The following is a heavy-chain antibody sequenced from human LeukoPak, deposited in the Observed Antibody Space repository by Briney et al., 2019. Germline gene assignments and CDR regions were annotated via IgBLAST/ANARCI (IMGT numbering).Heavy chain of an antibody. D-gene: IGHD3-22*01. J-gene: IGHJ4*02. CDR1: GYTFTSCG. Sequence: ASVKVSCKASGYTFTSCGISWVRQAPGQGLEWMGWISAYNGNTNYAQKLQGRVTMTTDTSTSTAYMELRSLRSDDTAVYYCASSTYYYDSSGYYCDYWGQGTLVTVSS. CDR3: ASSTYYYDSSGYYCDY. CDR2: ISAYNGNT. V-gene: IGHV1-18*04.